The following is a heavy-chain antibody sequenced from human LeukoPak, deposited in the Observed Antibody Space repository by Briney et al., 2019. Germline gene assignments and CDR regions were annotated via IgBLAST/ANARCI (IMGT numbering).Heavy chain of an antibody. CDR2: IYYSGST. CDR3: ARHGRIKLLPTPFDY. V-gene: IGHV4-39*01. D-gene: IGHD1-26*01. J-gene: IGHJ4*02. CDR1: GGSISSSSYY. Sequence: SETLSLTCTVSGGSISSSSYYWGWIRQPPGKGLEWIGSIYYSGSTYYNPSLKSRVTISVDTSKNQFSLKLSPVTAADTAVYYCARHGRIKLLPTPFDYWGQGTLVTVSS.